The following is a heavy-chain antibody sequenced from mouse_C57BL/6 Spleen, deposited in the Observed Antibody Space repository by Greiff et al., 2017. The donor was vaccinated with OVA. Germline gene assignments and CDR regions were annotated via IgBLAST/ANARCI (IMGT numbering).Heavy chain of an antibody. J-gene: IGHJ1*03. V-gene: IGHV7-1*01. CDR3: ARDAVGSSYWYFDV. Sequence: EVKLVESGGGLVQSGRSLRLSCATSGFTFSDFYMEWVRQAPGKGLEWIAASRNKANDYTTEYSASVKGRFIVSRDTSQSILYLQMNALRAEDTAIYYCARDAVGSSYWYFDVWGTGTTVTVSS. D-gene: IGHD1-1*01. CDR1: GFTFSDFY. CDR2: SRNKANDYTT.